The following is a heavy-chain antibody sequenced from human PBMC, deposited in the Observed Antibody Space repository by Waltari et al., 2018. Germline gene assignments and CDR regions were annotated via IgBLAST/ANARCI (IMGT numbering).Heavy chain of an antibody. V-gene: IGHV3-23*04. Sequence: EVQLVESGGGLVQPGGSLRLSCAASGFTFSSYAMSWVRQAPGKGLEGVSAISVSGGSTYYADSVKGRFTISRDNSKNTLYLQMNSLRAEDTAVYYCAKDLTAKRLTYYYDSSGRGGFDYWGQGTLVTVSS. J-gene: IGHJ4*02. CDR2: ISVSGGST. D-gene: IGHD3-22*01. CDR3: AKDLTAKRLTYYYDSSGRGGFDY. CDR1: GFTFSSYA.